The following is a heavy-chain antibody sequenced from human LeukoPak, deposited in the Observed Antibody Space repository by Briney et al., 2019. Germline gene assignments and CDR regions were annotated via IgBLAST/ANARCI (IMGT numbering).Heavy chain of an antibody. V-gene: IGHV3-30*03. Sequence: GRSLRLSCAASGCTFSSYGMHWVRQAPGKGLEWVAVISYDGSNKYYAASVNGRFTISRDNSMNTLYLQMNSLRAEDTAVYYCARLQLDSSSWYPGGMDVWGKGTTVTVSS. CDR1: GCTFSSYG. J-gene: IGHJ6*04. CDR2: ISYDGSNK. D-gene: IGHD6-13*01. CDR3: ARLQLDSSSWYPGGMDV.